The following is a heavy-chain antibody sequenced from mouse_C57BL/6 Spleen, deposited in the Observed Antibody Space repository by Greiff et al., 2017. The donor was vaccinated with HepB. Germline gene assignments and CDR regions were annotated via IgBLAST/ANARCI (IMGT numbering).Heavy chain of an antibody. CDR1: GFPFRDYG. J-gene: IGHJ2*01. Sequence: EVKLMESGGGLVKPGGSLKFSCAASGFPFRDYGMHWVRQAPEKGLEWVDNISSGSSTIYYADTVKGRFTISRDNAKNTLFLQMTSLRSEDTAMYYCAREIITTVVAPFDYWGQGTTLTVSS. CDR2: ISSGSSTI. V-gene: IGHV5-17*01. CDR3: AREIITTVVAPFDY. D-gene: IGHD1-1*01.